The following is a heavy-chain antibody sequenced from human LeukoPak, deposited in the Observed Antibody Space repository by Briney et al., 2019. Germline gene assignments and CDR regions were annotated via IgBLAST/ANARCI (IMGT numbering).Heavy chain of an antibody. CDR2: IIPIFGTA. V-gene: IGHV1-69*05. D-gene: IGHD6-19*01. CDR3: ARARRDPGIAVADPGSYYYYMDV. CDR1: GGTLSSYA. Sequence: ASVKVSCKASGGTLSSYAISWVRQAPGQGLEWMGGIIPIFGTANYAQKFQGRVTITTDESTSTAYMELSSLRSEDTAVYYCARARRDPGIAVADPGSYYYYMDVWGKGTTVTVSS. J-gene: IGHJ6*03.